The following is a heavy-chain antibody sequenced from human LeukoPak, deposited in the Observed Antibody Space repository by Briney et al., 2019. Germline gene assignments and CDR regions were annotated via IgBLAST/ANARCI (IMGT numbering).Heavy chain of an antibody. CDR1: GYTFTGYY. Sequence: ASVKVSCKASGYTFTGYYMHWVRQAPGQGLEWMGWINSNGGGTSYAQKFRGRVTLTRDTSIRTLYMELSGLRSEDTAVYYCARGDGTSYFYYWGQGTLVTVSP. J-gene: IGHJ4*02. D-gene: IGHD5-24*01. V-gene: IGHV1-2*02. CDR2: INSNGGGT. CDR3: ARGDGTSYFYY.